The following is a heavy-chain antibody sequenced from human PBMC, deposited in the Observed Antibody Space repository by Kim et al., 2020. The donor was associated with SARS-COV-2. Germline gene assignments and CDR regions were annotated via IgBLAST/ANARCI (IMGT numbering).Heavy chain of an antibody. CDR2: IYYSGST. CDR1: GGSISSSSYY. D-gene: IGHD5-18*01. V-gene: IGHV4-39*01. CDR3: ARLCGSYSYGHWFDP. Sequence: SETLSLTCTVSGGSISSSSYYWGWIRQPPGKGLEWIGSIYYSGSTYYNPSLKSRVTISVDTSKNQFSLKLSSVTAADTAVYYCARLCGSYSYGHWFDPWGQGTLVTVSS. J-gene: IGHJ5*02.